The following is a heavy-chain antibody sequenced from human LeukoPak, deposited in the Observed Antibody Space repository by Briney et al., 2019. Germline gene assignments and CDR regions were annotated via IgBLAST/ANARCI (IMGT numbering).Heavy chain of an antibody. V-gene: IGHV4-34*01. CDR2: INHSGST. Sequence: SETLSLTCAVYGGSFSGYYWSWIRQPPGKGLEWIGEINHSGSTNYNPSLKSRVTISVDTSKNQFSLKLSSVTAADTAVYYCARDYYDSSGFSSDYYYYGMDVWGQGTTVTVSS. CDR3: ARDYYDSSGFSSDYYYYGMDV. D-gene: IGHD3-22*01. CDR1: GGSFSGYY. J-gene: IGHJ6*02.